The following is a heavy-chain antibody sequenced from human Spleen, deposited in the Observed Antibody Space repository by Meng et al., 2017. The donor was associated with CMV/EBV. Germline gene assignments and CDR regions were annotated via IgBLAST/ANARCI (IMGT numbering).Heavy chain of an antibody. CDR3: ARRVPLDYDDRFSDAFDI. CDR1: GASINSRSDY. CDR2: IFYTGNT. Sequence: SETLSLTCTVSGASINSRSDYWGWIRQPPGKGLEWIGSIFYTGNTYYNPSLKSRVTISIDTSNNRFSLKLNSVTAADTAVYYCARRVPLDYDDRFSDAFDIWGQGTVVTVSS. D-gene: IGHD3-22*01. V-gene: IGHV4-39*07. J-gene: IGHJ3*02.